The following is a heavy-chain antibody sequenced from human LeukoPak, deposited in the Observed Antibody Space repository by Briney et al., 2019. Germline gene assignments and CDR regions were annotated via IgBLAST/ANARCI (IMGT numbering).Heavy chain of an antibody. CDR3: ARNPYSGSGTYPPFDY. Sequence: GGSLRLSCAASGFTFSSYGMHWVRQAPGKGQEWVAIIWYDGSNKYFADSVKGRFTISRDNSKNTVYLQVNSLRAEDTAVYYCARNPYSGSGTYPPFDYWGQGTLVTVSS. D-gene: IGHD3-10*01. CDR1: GFTFSSYG. J-gene: IGHJ4*02. CDR2: IWYDGSNK. V-gene: IGHV3-33*01.